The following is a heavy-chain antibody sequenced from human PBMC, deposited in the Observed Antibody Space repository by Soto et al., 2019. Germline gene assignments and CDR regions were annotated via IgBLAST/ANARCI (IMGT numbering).Heavy chain of an antibody. CDR2: IIPIFGTA. CDR3: ARDEGYCGGDCYAEYFQH. J-gene: IGHJ1*01. D-gene: IGHD2-21*02. Sequence: QVQLVQSGAEVKKPGSSVKVSCKASGGTFSSYAISWVRQAPGQGLEWMGGIIPIFGTANYAQKFQGRVTITADESTSTAYMELSRLRSEDTAVYYCARDEGYCGGDCYAEYFQHWGQGTLVTVSS. CDR1: GGTFSSYA. V-gene: IGHV1-69*12.